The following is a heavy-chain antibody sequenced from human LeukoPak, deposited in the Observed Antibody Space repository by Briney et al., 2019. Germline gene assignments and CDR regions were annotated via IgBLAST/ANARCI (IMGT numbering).Heavy chain of an antibody. CDR2: INPNSGGT. V-gene: IGHV1-2*02. D-gene: IGHD2-2*02. CDR1: GYTFTGYY. Sequence: AASVKVSCKASGYTFTGYYMHWVRQAPGQGLEWMGWINPNSGGTNYAQKFQGRVTMTRDTSISTAYMELSRLRSVDTAVYYCARALMGTYCSSTSCYTADFDYWGQGTLVTVSS. J-gene: IGHJ4*02. CDR3: ARALMGTYCSSTSCYTADFDY.